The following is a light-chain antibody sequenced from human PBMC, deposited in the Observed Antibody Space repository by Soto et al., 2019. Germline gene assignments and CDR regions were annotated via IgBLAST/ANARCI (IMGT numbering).Light chain of an antibody. CDR3: CSYAGSYTLGV. CDR2: DVS. J-gene: IGLJ6*01. CDR1: SSDVGGYNY. Sequence: QPVLTQPRSVSGSPGQSVTISCTGTSSDVGGYNYVSWYQQHPGKAPKLMIYDVSKRPSGVPDRFSGSKSGNTASLTISGLQAEDEADYYCCSYAGSYTLGVFGSGTQLTVL. V-gene: IGLV2-11*01.